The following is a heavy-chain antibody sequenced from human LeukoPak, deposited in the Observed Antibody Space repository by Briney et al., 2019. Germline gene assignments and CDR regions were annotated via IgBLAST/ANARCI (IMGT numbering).Heavy chain of an antibody. CDR2: INHSGST. V-gene: IGHV4-34*01. CDR1: GGSFSGYY. CDR3: AGGIHRLLYVRNYYGMDV. Sequence: SETLSLTCAVYGGSFSGYYWSWIRQPPGKGLEWIGEINHSGSTNYNPSLKSRVTISVDTSKNRFSLKLSSVTAADTAVYYRAGGIHRLLYVRNYYGMDVWGQGTTVTVSS. D-gene: IGHD2/OR15-2a*01. J-gene: IGHJ6*02.